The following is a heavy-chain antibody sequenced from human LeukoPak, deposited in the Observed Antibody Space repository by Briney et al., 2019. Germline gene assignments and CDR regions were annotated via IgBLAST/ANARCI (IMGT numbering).Heavy chain of an antibody. D-gene: IGHD3-16*01. CDR3: AKDDAWGRYKD. CDR1: GFTFSNHG. J-gene: IGHJ1*01. Sequence: GGSLRLSCAASGFTFSNHGMNWVRQAPGKGLEWVSGISPSGDIRYYADSVKGRFTISRDNSKNTVSLQMNSLRGDDTAVYYCAKDDAWGRYKDWGQGTLVTVSS. CDR2: ISPSGDIR. V-gene: IGHV3-23*01.